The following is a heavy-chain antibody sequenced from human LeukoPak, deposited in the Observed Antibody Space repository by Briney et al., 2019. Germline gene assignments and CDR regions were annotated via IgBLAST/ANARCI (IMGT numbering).Heavy chain of an antibody. CDR3: AKNGDRGAYCSGGSCYPYYYYNMDV. J-gene: IGHJ6*03. CDR2: IRYDGSNK. D-gene: IGHD2-15*01. V-gene: IGHV3-30*02. Sequence: GGSLRLSCAASGFTFSNYGMHWVRQAPGKGLEWVSFIRYDGSNKYYADSVKGRFTISRDNSKNTLYLQMNSLRAEDTAIYYCAKNGDRGAYCSGGSCYPYYYYNMDVWGKGTTVTISS. CDR1: GFTFSNYG.